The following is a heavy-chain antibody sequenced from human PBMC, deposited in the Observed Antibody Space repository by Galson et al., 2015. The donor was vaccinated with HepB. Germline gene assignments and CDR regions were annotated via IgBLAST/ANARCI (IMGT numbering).Heavy chain of an antibody. D-gene: IGHD6-19*01. CDR3: GRDINPPQQWQVALSY. CDR2: IWSDGSNT. J-gene: IGHJ4*02. Sequence: SLRLSCAASGFTFSSYGMHWVRQAPGKGLEWVAVIWSDGSNTYYADSVKGRFTISRDNSKNTLYLQMNSLRAEDTAVYYGGRDINPPQQWQVALSYWGQGTQVTVSS. V-gene: IGHV3-33*08. CDR1: GFTFSSYG.